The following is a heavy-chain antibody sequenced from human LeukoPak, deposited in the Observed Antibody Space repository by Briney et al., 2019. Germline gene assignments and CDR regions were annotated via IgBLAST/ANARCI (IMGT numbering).Heavy chain of an antibody. J-gene: IGHJ4*02. Sequence: SETLSLTCAVYGGSFSGYYWSWIRQPPGKGLEWIGEINHSGSTNYNPSLKSRVTISVDTSKNQFSLKLSSVTAADTAVYYCARESIAAPRHYYFDYWGQGTLVTVSS. CDR3: ARESIAAPRHYYFDY. CDR1: GGSFSGYY. CDR2: INHSGST. D-gene: IGHD6-6*01. V-gene: IGHV4-34*01.